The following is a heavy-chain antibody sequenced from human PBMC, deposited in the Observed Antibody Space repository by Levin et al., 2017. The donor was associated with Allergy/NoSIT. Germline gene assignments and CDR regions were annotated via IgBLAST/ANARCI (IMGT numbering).Heavy chain of an antibody. CDR1: GFAFNDYA. J-gene: IGHJ4*02. CDR2: INWNANTV. Sequence: SCLASGFAFNDYAMHWVRQAPGKGLEWVATINWNANTVHYADSVKGRFRISRDNGRNSLFLHMDSLRPEDTALYYCAKHRSYGSGTLGGPDYWGQGTLVTVSS. V-gene: IGHV3-9*01. D-gene: IGHD3-10*01. CDR3: AKHRSYGSGTLGGPDY.